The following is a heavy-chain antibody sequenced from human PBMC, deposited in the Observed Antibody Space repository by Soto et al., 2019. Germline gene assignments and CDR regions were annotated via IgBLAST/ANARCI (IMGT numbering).Heavy chain of an antibody. J-gene: IGHJ4*02. CDR3: AKDLFGYSSSSFVSRAGPRRTKHDY. V-gene: IGHV3-30*18. CDR1: GFTFSSYG. Sequence: GGSLRLSCAASGFTFSSYGMHWVRQAPGKXLEWVAVISYDGSNKYYADSVKGRFTISRDNSKNTLYLQMNSLRAEDTAVYYCAKDLFGYSSSSFVSRAGPRRTKHDYWGQGTLVTVSS. CDR2: ISYDGSNK. D-gene: IGHD6-6*01.